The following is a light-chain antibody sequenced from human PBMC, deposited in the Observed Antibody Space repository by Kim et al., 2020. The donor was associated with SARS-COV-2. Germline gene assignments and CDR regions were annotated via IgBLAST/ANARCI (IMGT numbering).Light chain of an antibody. Sequence: GQSITISCTGNSSDVGGYNYVSWDQQHPGKAPKLMIYDVSNRPSGVSNRFSGSKSGNTASLTISGLQAEDEADYYCSSYTSSGTLVFGGGTQLTVL. J-gene: IGLJ2*01. CDR3: SSYTSSGTLV. V-gene: IGLV2-14*03. CDR2: DVS. CDR1: SSDVGGYNY.